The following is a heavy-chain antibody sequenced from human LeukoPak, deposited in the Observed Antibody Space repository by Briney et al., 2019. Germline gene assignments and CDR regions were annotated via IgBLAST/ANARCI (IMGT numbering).Heavy chain of an antibody. CDR1: GFTFSTYA. V-gene: IGHV3-23*01. Sequence: GGSLRLSCAASGFTFSTYAVNWVRQAPGKGLEWVSTISGSGDSTYYADSVKGRFTISRDNAKNSLYLQMNSLRAEDTAVYYCARGGRDSGYCFDYWGQGTLVTVSS. D-gene: IGHD3-22*01. CDR3: ARGGRDSGYCFDY. CDR2: ISGSGDST. J-gene: IGHJ4*02.